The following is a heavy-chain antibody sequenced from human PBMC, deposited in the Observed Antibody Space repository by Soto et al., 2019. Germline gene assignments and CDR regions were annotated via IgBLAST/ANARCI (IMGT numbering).Heavy chain of an antibody. CDR1: GYTLTELS. CDR3: ATDRSIAARRTDDYYFDY. V-gene: IGHV1-24*01. D-gene: IGHD6-6*01. Sequence: ASVKVSSKVSGYTLTELSMHWVRQAPGKGLEWMGCFDPEDGETIYAQKFQGRVTMIEDTSTDTAYMELSSLRSEDTAVYYCATDRSIAARRTDDYYFDYWGQGTLVTVST. CDR2: FDPEDGET. J-gene: IGHJ4*02.